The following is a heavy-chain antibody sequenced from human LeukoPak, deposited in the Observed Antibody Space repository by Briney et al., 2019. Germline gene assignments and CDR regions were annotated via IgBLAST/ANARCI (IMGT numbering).Heavy chain of an antibody. D-gene: IGHD3-3*01. Sequence: SETLSLTCTVSGGSISSSSYYWGWIRQPPGKGLEWIGSIYYSGSTYYNPSLKSRVTISVDTSKNQFTLKLSSVTAADTAGCYGAGGHLYFYFWSGYHDAFDIWGQGTMVTVSS. J-gene: IGHJ3*02. CDR1: GGSISSSSYY. V-gene: IGHV4-39*01. CDR2: IYYSGST. CDR3: AGGHLYFYFWSGYHDAFDI.